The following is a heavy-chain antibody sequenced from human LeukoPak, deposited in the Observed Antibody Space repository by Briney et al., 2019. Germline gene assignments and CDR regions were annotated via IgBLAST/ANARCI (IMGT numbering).Heavy chain of an antibody. D-gene: IGHD3-10*01. J-gene: IGHJ5*02. CDR1: GGSLSSGDYY. CDR2: IYYSGNT. Sequence: SETLSLTCSVSGGSLSSGDYYWSWIRQHPGKGLEWIGYIYYSGNTYYNPSLKSRVTISMNTSQSQFSLKLTSVTAADTAVYYCARARVLLWFGELSNNWFDPWGQGTLVTVSS. CDR3: ARARVLLWFGELSNNWFDP. V-gene: IGHV4-31*03.